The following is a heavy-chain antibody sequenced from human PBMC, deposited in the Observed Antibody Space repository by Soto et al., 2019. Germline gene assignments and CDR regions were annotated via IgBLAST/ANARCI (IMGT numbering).Heavy chain of an antibody. D-gene: IGHD6-13*01. V-gene: IGHV3-23*01. CDR2: ISGSGGST. CDR1: GFTFSSYA. J-gene: IGHJ3*02. CDR3: AKGILVKPPGTRAFDI. Sequence: EVQLLESGGGLVQPGGSLRLSCAASGFTFSSYAMSWVRQAPGKGLEWVSTISGSGGSTFYADSVKGRFTISRDNSNNALYLQMNSPRAGDTAVYYCAKGILVKPPGTRAFDIWGQGTMVIVSS.